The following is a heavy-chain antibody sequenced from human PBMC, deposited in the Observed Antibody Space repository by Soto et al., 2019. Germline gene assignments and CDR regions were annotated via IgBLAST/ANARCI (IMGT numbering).Heavy chain of an antibody. CDR3: ALRSRAVVPEY. D-gene: IGHD3-22*01. Sequence: QVQLQESGPGLVKPSETLSLTCAVSGDSISSYYCMWIRQPPGKGLESIGYLYYGRSANYNPSLKGRVTLAVDTSTNQCSLTLSSMTAADTAVYYCALRSRAVVPEYWGQGTLVTVSS. V-gene: IGHV4-59*01. CDR1: GDSISSYY. J-gene: IGHJ4*02. CDR2: LYYGRSA.